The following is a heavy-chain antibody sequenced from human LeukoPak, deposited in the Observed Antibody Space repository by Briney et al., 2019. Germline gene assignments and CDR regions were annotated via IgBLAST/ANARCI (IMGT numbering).Heavy chain of an antibody. CDR1: GFILSNFG. J-gene: IGHJ4*02. CDR3: FMQPDC. CDR2: LHNDGSNQ. Sequence: PGGSLRLSCAASGFILSNFGMHWVRQAPGKGLEWVSFLHNDGSNQYYADSAKGRFIISRDTSNNTLNLQMNNLRPEDTAVYYCFMQPDCWGQGTRVTVSS. V-gene: IGHV3-30*02. D-gene: IGHD6-13*01.